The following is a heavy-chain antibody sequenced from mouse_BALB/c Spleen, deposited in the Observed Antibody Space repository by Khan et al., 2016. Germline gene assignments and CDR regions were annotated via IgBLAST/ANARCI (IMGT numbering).Heavy chain of an antibody. V-gene: IGHV1-9*01. D-gene: IGHD1-1*02. CDR3: SRGFGRWYFDY. CDR2: ILPASGSI. J-gene: IGHJ2*01. Sequence: QVQLKQSGAELMKPGASVKISCKATGYTFSTYWIEWVKQRPGHGLEWIGEILPASGSINYNEKFKGKATFTADTSSNTAYMQLSSLTSEDSAVYYCSRGFGRWYFDYWGQGTTLTVSS. CDR1: GYTFSTYW.